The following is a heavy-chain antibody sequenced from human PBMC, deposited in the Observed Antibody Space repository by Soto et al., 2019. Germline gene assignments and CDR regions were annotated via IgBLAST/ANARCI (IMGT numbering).Heavy chain of an antibody. D-gene: IGHD1-26*01. CDR1: GFTFSSYW. CDR2: INGDGSYT. V-gene: IGHV3-74*01. J-gene: IGHJ4*02. CDR3: ARAFDSILPTAY. Sequence: EVQLLESGGDLVQPGGSLRLSCAASGFTFSSYWMYWVRQAAGKGLVWVSRINGDGSYTSYADSVKGRFTISRDTAKKTLYLQMSSLRVEDTAVYYCARAFDSILPTAYWGQGTLVTVSS.